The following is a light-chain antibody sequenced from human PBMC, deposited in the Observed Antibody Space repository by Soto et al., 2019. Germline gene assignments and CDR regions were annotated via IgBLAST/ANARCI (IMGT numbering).Light chain of an antibody. CDR2: SNN. V-gene: IGLV1-44*01. CDR3: AAWDDSLNAYV. CDR1: SSHIGRSS. Sequence: QSALTQPPSASGTPGQRVTISCSGSSSHIGRSSVNWYQHLPGAAPKLLIFSNNQRPSGVPDRFSGSRSGTSASLAISGLQSEDEADYYCAAWDDSLNAYVFGTGTKVTVL. J-gene: IGLJ1*01.